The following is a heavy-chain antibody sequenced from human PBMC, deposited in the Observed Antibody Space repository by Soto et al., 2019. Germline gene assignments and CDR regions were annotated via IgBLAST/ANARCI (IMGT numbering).Heavy chain of an antibody. CDR1: GGTFSSYA. CDR3: ARTYNWTYLSPGSRDAFDI. D-gene: IGHD1-7*01. Sequence: QVQLVQSGAEVKKPGSSVKVSCKASGGTFSSYAISWVRQAPGQGLEWMGGIIPIFGTANYAQKCQGRVTITAHESPPTPYLELRSLRSEDTAVYYCARTYNWTYLSPGSRDAFDIWGQGTMVTVSS. V-gene: IGHV1-69*12. CDR2: IIPIFGTA. J-gene: IGHJ3*02.